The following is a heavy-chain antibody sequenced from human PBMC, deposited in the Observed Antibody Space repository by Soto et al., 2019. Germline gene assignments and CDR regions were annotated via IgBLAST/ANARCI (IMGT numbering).Heavy chain of an antibody. V-gene: IGHV4-4*02. CDR1: CDSIIGNW. Sequence: SETLSLTCAFSCDSIIGNWWTWVRRPPGKGLEWIGEIDHRGTTNYNPSLESRVTISVDKSKNQFSLRLSSVTAADTAVYYCARFREVIDHFYQYHGLDVWGQGTTVTVSS. J-gene: IGHJ6*02. CDR3: ARFREVIDHFYQYHGLDV. D-gene: IGHD2-21*01. CDR2: IDHRGTT.